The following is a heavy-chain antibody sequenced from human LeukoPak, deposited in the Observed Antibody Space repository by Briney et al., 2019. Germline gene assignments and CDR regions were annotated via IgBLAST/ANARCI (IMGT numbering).Heavy chain of an antibody. Sequence: SVKVSRRASGGTFSSYAISWVRQAPGQGLEWMGGIIPIFGTANYAQKFQGRVTITADESTSTAYMELSSLRSEDTAVYYCVIGHYDSSGPILDYWGQGTLVTVSS. J-gene: IGHJ4*02. CDR3: VIGHYDSSGPILDY. V-gene: IGHV1-69*13. D-gene: IGHD3-22*01. CDR1: GGTFSSYA. CDR2: IIPIFGTA.